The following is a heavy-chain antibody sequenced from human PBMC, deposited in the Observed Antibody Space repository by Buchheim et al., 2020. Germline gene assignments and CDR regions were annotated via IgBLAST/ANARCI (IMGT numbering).Heavy chain of an antibody. CDR1: GGSFSGYY. CDR3: ARGRAYYGSGSYYNPPNAFDI. CDR2: INHSGST. D-gene: IGHD3-10*01. V-gene: IGHV4-34*01. Sequence: QVQLQQWGAGLLKPSETLSLTCAVYGGSFSGYYWSWIRQPPGKGLEWIGEINHSGSTNYNPSLKSRVTISVDTSKHQFSLKLSSVTAADTAVYYCARGRAYYGSGSYYNPPNAFDIWGQGT. J-gene: IGHJ3*02.